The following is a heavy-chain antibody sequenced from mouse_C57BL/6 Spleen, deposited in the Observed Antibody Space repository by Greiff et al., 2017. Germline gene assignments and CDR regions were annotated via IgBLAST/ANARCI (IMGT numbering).Heavy chain of an antibody. CDR3: ARSIYYDYGNFGV. Sequence: EVKLMESGGGLVKPGGSLKLSCAASGFTFSSYAMSWVRQTPEKRLEWVATISDGGSYTYYPDNVKGRFTISRDNAKNNLYLQMSHLKSEDTALYYCARSIYYDYGNFGVWGTGTTVTVAS. CDR2: ISDGGSYT. V-gene: IGHV5-4*03. CDR1: GFTFSSYA. D-gene: IGHD2-4*01. J-gene: IGHJ1*03.